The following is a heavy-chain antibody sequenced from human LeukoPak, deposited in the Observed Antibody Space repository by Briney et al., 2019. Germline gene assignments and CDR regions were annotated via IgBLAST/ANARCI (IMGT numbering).Heavy chain of an antibody. D-gene: IGHD4-17*01. J-gene: IGHJ5*02. V-gene: IGHV3-30*18. CDR3: AKGAYGDQPIIWFDP. CDR1: GFTFSSYG. CDR2: ISYDGRNT. Sequence: GGSLRLSCAASGFTFSSYGMHWVRQAPGKGLEWVSVISYDGRNTYYADSVKGRFTISRDNSKNTLYLQMNSLRAEDTAVYYCAKGAYGDQPIIWFDPWGQGTLVIVSS.